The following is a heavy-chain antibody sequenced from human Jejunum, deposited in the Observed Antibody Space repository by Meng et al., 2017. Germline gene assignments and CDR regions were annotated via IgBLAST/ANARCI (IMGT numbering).Heavy chain of an antibody. Sequence: GESLKISCTGSGYSFDIYWIGWVRQMPGKGLEWLGIIYPDDSETKYSPSFHGQVTISADTSISAAYLQWSSLKASDSAIYYCARGRYGNYYFDYWGQGTLVTGSS. CDR3: ARGRYGNYYFDY. CDR2: IYPDDSET. CDR1: GYSFDIYW. V-gene: IGHV5-51*01. J-gene: IGHJ4*02. D-gene: IGHD5-18*01.